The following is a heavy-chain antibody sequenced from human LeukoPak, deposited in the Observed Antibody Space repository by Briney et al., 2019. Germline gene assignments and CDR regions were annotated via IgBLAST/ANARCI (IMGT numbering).Heavy chain of an antibody. CDR1: GFTFNTYT. Sequence: GGSLRLSCAASGFTFNTYTMNWVRQAPGKGLEWVSYISGSSGIIDYADSVRGRFTISRDNAKNSLYLQMNSLRAEDTAVYYCARLYCSSTSCYAFDYWGQGTLVTVSS. J-gene: IGHJ4*02. V-gene: IGHV3-48*01. CDR3: ARLYCSSTSCYAFDY. CDR2: ISGSSGII. D-gene: IGHD2-2*01.